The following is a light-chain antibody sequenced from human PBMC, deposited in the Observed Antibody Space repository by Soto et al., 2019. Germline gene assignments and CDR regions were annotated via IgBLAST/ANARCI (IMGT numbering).Light chain of an antibody. CDR3: QQYSSYWT. J-gene: IGKJ1*01. CDR1: QTISSW. V-gene: IGKV1-5*03. Sequence: IEISNTPSTLSPSVGDRVAITCRASQTISSWLAWYQQKPGKAPKLLIYKASTLKSGVPSRLSGSGSGTEFTLTISRMQADDFATYYCQQYSSYWTFAQGTKVEIK. CDR2: KAS.